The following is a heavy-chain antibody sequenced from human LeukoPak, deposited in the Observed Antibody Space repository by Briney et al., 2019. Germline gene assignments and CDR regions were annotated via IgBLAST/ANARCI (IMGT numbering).Heavy chain of an antibody. CDR2: IWFDGSNT. CDR3: VKDYDYDNRLLDY. V-gene: IGHV3-30*02. Sequence: GGSLRLSCAASGFTFSSYGMHWVRQAPGKGLEWVACIWFDGSNTYYPDSVKGRFIVSRDNSKNTLFLQMNSLSHEDSAVYYCVKDYDYDNRLLDYWGQGTLVTVSS. J-gene: IGHJ4*02. D-gene: IGHD3-16*01. CDR1: GFTFSSYG.